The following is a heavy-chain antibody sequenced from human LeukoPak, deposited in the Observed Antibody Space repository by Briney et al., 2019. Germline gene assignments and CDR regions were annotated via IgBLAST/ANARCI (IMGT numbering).Heavy chain of an antibody. D-gene: IGHD5-24*01. CDR1: GFIFSDYY. CDR2: IGSGGITI. Sequence: KPGGSLRLSCAASGFIFSDYYMTWIRQSPGKGLEWVSYIGSGGITIYYAVSVKGRFTVSRDNAKNSLYLQMNSLRAEDTAVYYCARVTRGTDGYNPFDYWGQGTLVTVSS. V-gene: IGHV3-11*01. J-gene: IGHJ4*02. CDR3: ARVTRGTDGYNPFDY.